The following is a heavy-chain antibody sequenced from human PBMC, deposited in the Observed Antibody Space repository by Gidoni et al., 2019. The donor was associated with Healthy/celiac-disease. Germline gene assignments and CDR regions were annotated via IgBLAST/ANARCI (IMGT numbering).Heavy chain of an antibody. CDR1: GGSFSGYY. V-gene: IGHV4-34*01. D-gene: IGHD3-3*01. CDR3: ARRPRFLEWTTRGGWFDP. J-gene: IGHJ5*02. Sequence: QVQLQQWGAGLLKPSETLSLTCAVYGGSFSGYYWSWIRQPPGKGLEWIGEINHSGSTNYNPSLKSRVTISVDTSKNQFSLKLSSVTAADTAVYYCARRPRFLEWTTRGGWFDPWGQGTLVTVSS. CDR2: INHSGST.